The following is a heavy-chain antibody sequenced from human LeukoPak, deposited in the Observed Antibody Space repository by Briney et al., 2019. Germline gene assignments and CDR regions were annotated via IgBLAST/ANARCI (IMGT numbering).Heavy chain of an antibody. CDR2: IKQDGSEK. D-gene: IGHD6-13*01. CDR1: GFTSSNYW. Sequence: GGSLRLSCAASGFTSSNYWMSWVRQAPGKGLEWVANIKQDGSEKYYVDSVKGRFTISGDNDKNSLYLQMNSLRAEDAAVYYCASGRQLGYWGQGTLVTVSS. V-gene: IGHV3-7*01. CDR3: ASGRQLGY. J-gene: IGHJ4*02.